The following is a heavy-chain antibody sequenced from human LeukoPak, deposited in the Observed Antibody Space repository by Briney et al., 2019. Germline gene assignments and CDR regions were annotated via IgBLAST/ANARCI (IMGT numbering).Heavy chain of an antibody. V-gene: IGHV3-30*18. CDR3: AKDRRLLWFGELPDY. CDR2: ISYDGSNK. Sequence: GGSLRLSCAASGFTFSSYGMHWVRQAPGKGLEWVAVISYDGSNKYYADSVKGRFTISRDNSKNTLYLQMNSLRAEDTAVYYCAKDRRLLWFGELPDYWGQGTLVTVSS. CDR1: GFTFSSYG. D-gene: IGHD3-10*01. J-gene: IGHJ4*02.